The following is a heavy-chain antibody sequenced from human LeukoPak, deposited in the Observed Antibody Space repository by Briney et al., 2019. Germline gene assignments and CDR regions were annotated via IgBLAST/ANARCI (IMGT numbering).Heavy chain of an antibody. Sequence: PGGSLRLSCAASGFAFSNYAMSWVRQAPGKGLEWVSATGFRSGTQYADSVKGRFTISRDDSKHMLYLQMKSLRAEDTAIYFCARCGYNSENSGWCHGLDIWVQGAVVSVCS. D-gene: IGHD3-22*01. CDR2: TGFRSGT. V-gene: IGHV3-23*01. CDR3: ARCGYNSENSGWCHGLDI. CDR1: GFAFSNYA. J-gene: IGHJ3*02.